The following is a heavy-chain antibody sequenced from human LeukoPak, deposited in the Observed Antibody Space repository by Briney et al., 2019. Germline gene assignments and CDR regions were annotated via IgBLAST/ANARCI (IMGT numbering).Heavy chain of an antibody. Sequence: SETLSLTCTVSGYSISSGYYWGWIRQPPGKGLGGIANIYHSGNTYYNPSLKRRATISVDTSRNQFPLKLSLVTAATAAVYYCALQPARRLSWFDPWGEGTLVTVSS. CDR1: GYSISSGYY. CDR2: IYHSGNT. CDR3: ALQPARRLSWFDP. D-gene: IGHD1-1*01. J-gene: IGHJ5*02. V-gene: IGHV4-38-2*02.